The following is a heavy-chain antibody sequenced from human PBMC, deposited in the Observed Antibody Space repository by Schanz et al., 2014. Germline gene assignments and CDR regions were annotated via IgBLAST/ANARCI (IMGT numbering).Heavy chain of an antibody. V-gene: IGHV1-69*02. CDR1: GGTFASYT. CDR2: IVPILNVT. Sequence: QVQLVQSGTAVKKPGSSVNVSWKASGGTFASYTLNWMRQARGQGPEVVGRIVPILNVTLYTHNFQGRVSITADTSTGTAYMELRSLRSDDTAVYYCGEYGSDSYTDPWGQGTLVTVSS. D-gene: IGHD3-10*01. J-gene: IGHJ5*02. CDR3: GEYGSDSYTDP.